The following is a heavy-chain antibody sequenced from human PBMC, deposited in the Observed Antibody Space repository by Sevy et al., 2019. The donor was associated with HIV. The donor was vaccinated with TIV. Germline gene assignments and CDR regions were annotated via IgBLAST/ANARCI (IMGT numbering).Heavy chain of an antibody. J-gene: IGHJ5*02. CDR2: INPNSGGT. Sequence: ASVKVSCKASGYTFTGYYMHWVRQAPGQGLEWMGWINPNSGGTNYAQKFQGRVTMARDTSISTAYMELSRLRSDDTAVYYCASDTPHCSGGSCLNWFDPWGQGTLVTVSS. CDR1: GYTFTGYY. D-gene: IGHD2-15*01. CDR3: ASDTPHCSGGSCLNWFDP. V-gene: IGHV1-2*02.